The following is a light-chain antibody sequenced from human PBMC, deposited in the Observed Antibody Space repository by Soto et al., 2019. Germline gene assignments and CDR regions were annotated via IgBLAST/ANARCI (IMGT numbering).Light chain of an antibody. CDR3: PLYMGSGIWV. J-gene: IGLJ3*02. CDR1: SGSVSTNFY. CDR2: RTS. Sequence: QTVVTQEPSFSVSPGRTVTVTCGLSSGSVSTNFYPSWYQQTPGQAPRTLIYRTSTRSSGVPDRFSGSILGNRAALTITGARAEDESDYYCPLYMGSGIWVFGGGTKVTVL. V-gene: IGLV8-61*01.